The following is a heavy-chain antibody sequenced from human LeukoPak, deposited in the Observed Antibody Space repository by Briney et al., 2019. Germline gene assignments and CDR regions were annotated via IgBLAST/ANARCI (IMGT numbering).Heavy chain of an antibody. J-gene: IGHJ4*02. CDR1: GFTFSSYA. CDR3: ATEKGDSPDY. Sequence: GGSLRLSCAASGFTFSSYAMSWVRQAPGKGLEWVSGISGSGGNTYHADSVKGRFTISRDNSKNTLYVQMNNLRAEDTAVYYCATEKGDSPDYWGQGTLVTVSS. V-gene: IGHV3-23*01. CDR2: ISGSGGNT. D-gene: IGHD2-21*01.